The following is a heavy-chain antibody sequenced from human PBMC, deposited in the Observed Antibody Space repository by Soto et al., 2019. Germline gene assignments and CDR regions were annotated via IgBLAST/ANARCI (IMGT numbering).Heavy chain of an antibody. CDR2: IYHSGST. CDR3: ASSVVVTDIQVWFLDY. V-gene: IGHV4-4*02. D-gene: IGHD2-21*02. Sequence: LSLTCAVPGGSISSSNWWSWVRQPPGKGLEWIGEIYHSGSTNYNPSLKSRVTISVDKSKNQFSLKLSSVTAADTAVYYCASSVVVTDIQVWFLDYWGQGTLVTVSS. J-gene: IGHJ4*02. CDR1: GGSISSSNW.